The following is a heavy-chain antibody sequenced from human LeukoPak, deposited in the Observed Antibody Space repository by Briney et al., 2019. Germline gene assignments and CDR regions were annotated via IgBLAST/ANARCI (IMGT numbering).Heavy chain of an antibody. CDR3: ARVARSIDY. CDR2: MNPNSGYT. J-gene: IGHJ4*02. CDR1: GYTFTTYD. V-gene: IGHV1-8*03. Sequence: ASVKVSCKASGYTFTTYDINWVRQATGQGLEWMGWMNPNSGYTGYAQKFQGRVTITRDTSISTAYMELSSLRSEDTAVYYCARVARSIDYWGQGTLVTVSS. D-gene: IGHD5-12*01.